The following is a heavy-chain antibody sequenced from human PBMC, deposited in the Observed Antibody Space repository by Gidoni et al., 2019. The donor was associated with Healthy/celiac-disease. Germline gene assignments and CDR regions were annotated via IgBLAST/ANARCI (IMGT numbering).Heavy chain of an antibody. CDR2: INHSGST. J-gene: IGHJ3*02. D-gene: IGHD3-9*01. CDR1: AGSFSGYY. V-gene: IGHV4-34*01. CDR3: ARDKVLRYFDWLPRGAFDI. Sequence: QVQLQQWGAGLLKPSETLSLTCAVYAGSFSGYYWSWIRQPPGKGLEWIGEINHSGSTNYNPALKSRVTISVDTSKNQFSLKLSSVTAADTAVYYCARDKVLRYFDWLPRGAFDIWGQGTMVTVSS.